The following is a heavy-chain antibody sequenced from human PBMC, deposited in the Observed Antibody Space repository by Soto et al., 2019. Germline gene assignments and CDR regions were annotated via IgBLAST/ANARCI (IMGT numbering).Heavy chain of an antibody. Sequence: QVHLVQSGTEVKKPGSSVKVSCKASGGTFSSSGFSWVRQAPGQGLEWMGMIVPSLDTTNYAQKFQARVTITAYEVTITAYMELRSLRSEDTAVYYCARWRQPRYTADPCAVDVWGEGTRVIVSS. CDR3: ARWRQPRYTADPCAVDV. CDR1: GGTFSSSG. CDR2: IVPSLDTT. V-gene: IGHV1-69*11. D-gene: IGHD3-16*02. J-gene: IGHJ6*04.